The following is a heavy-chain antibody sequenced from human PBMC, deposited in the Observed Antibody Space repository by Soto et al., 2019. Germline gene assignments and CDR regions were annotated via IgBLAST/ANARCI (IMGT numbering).Heavy chain of an antibody. CDR2: INAGNGDT. V-gene: IGHV1-3*01. J-gene: IGHJ4*02. D-gene: IGHD3-9*01. CDR3: ARSETDYSTFDY. Sequence: ASVKVSCKASGYTFTRNAIHWVRQAPGQRLEWIGRINAGNGDTKYSQKFQGRVTITRDTSASAAYMGLSTLGSEDTSVYFCARSETDYSTFDYWGQGTLVTVSS. CDR1: GYTFTRNA.